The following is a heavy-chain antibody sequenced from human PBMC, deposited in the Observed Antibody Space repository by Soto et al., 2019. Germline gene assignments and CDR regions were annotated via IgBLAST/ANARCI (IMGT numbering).Heavy chain of an antibody. CDR3: ARGGDTSGSWPRY. D-gene: IGHD3-22*01. V-gene: IGHV3-21*01. J-gene: IGHJ4*02. CDR2: ISSSSTYI. Sequence: ESGGGLVNPGGSVRLSCAASGFTFTSYAMNWVRQAPGKGLEWVSSISSSSTYIYYADSVKGRFTISRDDAQNSLFLQMSSLRVDDTAVYYCARGGDTSGSWPRYWGQGTLVTVSS. CDR1: GFTFTSYA.